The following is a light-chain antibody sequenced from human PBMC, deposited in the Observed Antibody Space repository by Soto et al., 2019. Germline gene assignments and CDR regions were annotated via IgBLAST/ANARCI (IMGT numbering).Light chain of an antibody. CDR2: DAY. J-gene: IGKJ4*01. Sequence: ELVLTQSPATLSVSPGESATLSCRASQGVGSTLAWYQQEPGRAPRLLIYDAYIRATGIPARFSGAGSGTEFTLTISRLQSDDFAVYYCQHYLTWPLAFGGGTRVEI. V-gene: IGKV3-15*01. CDR3: QHYLTWPLA. CDR1: QGVGST.